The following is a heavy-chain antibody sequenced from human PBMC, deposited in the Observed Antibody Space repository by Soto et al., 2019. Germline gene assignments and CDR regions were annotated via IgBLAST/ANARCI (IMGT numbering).Heavy chain of an antibody. Sequence: GSLRLSCAAAGFTFSSYWMSWVRQAPGKGLEWVANIKQDGSEKYYVDSVKGRFTISRDNAKNSLYLQMKSLRAEDTAVYYCAREGGDSSGYYFWWYFDLWGRGTLVTVSS. CDR2: IKQDGSEK. CDR1: GFTFSSYW. J-gene: IGHJ2*01. CDR3: AREGGDSSGYYFWWYFDL. D-gene: IGHD3-22*01. V-gene: IGHV3-7*03.